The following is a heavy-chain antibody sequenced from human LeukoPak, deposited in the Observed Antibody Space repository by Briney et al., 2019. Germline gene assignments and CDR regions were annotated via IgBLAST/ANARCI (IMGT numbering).Heavy chain of an antibody. CDR1: GFTVSSNY. CDR3: ARAQWLAPLDY. D-gene: IGHD6-19*01. V-gene: IGHV3-53*01. Sequence: PGGSLRLSCAASGFTVSSNYMSWVRQAPGKGLEWVSVIYSGGSTYYADSVKGRFTISRDNSKNTLYLQMNSLRAEDTAVYYCARAQWLAPLDYWGQGTLVTVPS. CDR2: IYSGGST. J-gene: IGHJ4*02.